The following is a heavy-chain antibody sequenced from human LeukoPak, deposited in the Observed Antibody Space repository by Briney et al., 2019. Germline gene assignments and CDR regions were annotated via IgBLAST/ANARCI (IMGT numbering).Heavy chain of an antibody. Sequence: PGGSLRLSCAASGFTFSSYWMHWVRQAPGKGLVWVSRINSHGSSTSYADSVKSRFTISRDNAKNTLYLQMNSLRVEDTAVYYCARGPPDGSGSYYPGAYWGQGTLVTVSS. CDR2: INSHGSST. D-gene: IGHD3-10*01. V-gene: IGHV3-74*01. J-gene: IGHJ4*02. CDR1: GFTFSSYW. CDR3: ARGPPDGSGSYYPGAY.